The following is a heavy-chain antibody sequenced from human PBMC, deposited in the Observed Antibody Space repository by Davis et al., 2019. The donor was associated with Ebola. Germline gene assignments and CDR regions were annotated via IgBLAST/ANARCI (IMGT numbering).Heavy chain of an antibody. V-gene: IGHV3-23*01. CDR3: ATLGYCSSTTCYLYYYAMDV. CDR1: EFTFSSYT. J-gene: IGHJ6*04. CDR2: ISSSGGST. D-gene: IGHD2-2*01. Sequence: GGSLRLSCAASEFTFSSYTMGWVRQAPGKGLEWVSGISSSGGSTYYADSVKGRFTISRDNSKNALYLQMNRLRAEDTAVYYCATLGYCSSTTCYLYYYAMDVWGKGTTVTVSS.